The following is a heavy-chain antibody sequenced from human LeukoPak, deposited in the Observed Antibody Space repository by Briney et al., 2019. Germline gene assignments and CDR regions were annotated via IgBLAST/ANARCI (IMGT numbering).Heavy chain of an antibody. CDR3: AIQITTVTYFDY. CDR2: ISSSSSYI. D-gene: IGHD4-17*01. CDR1: GFTFSSYS. J-gene: IGHJ4*02. V-gene: IGHV3-21*01. Sequence: GGSLRLSCAASGFTFSSYSMNWVRQAPGEGLEWVSSISSSSSYIYYADSVKGRFTISRDNAKNSLYLQMNSLRAEDTAVYYCAIQITTVTYFDYWGQGTLVTVSS.